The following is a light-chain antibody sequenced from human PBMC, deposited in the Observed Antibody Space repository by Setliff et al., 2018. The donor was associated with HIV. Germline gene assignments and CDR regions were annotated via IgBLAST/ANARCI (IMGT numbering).Light chain of an antibody. CDR1: SSDVGGYSY. CDR3: SSYAVTNTLP. Sequence: QSVLIQPPSVSGSPGQSVTISCTGTSSDVGGYSYVSWYQQHPGKAPKLIIYEVRNRPSGVSNRFSGSKSGNTASLTISGLQAEDEADYYCSSYAVTNTLPFGTGTKVTVL. CDR2: EVR. V-gene: IGLV2-14*01. J-gene: IGLJ1*01.